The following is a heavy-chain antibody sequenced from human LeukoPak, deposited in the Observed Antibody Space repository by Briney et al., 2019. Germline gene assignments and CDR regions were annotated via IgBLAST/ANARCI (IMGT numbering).Heavy chain of an antibody. Sequence: GASVKVSCKASGYTFTSYGISWVRQAPGQGLEWMGWISAYNGNTNYAQKLQGRVTMTTDTSTSTAYMELRSLRSDDTAVYYCARTYYYDSSGYPYGMDVWGQGTTVTVSS. D-gene: IGHD3-22*01. V-gene: IGHV1-18*01. J-gene: IGHJ6*02. CDR2: ISAYNGNT. CDR1: GYTFTSYG. CDR3: ARTYYYDSSGYPYGMDV.